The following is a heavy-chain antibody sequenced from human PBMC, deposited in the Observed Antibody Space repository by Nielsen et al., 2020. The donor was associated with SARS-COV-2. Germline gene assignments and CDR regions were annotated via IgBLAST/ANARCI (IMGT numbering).Heavy chain of an antibody. Sequence: GGSLRPSCAASGFTFDDYAMHWVRQAPGKGLEWVPGISWHSGSIGYADSVKGRFTISRHSSENSLYLQMNSLRADDTALYYCARGGYCSSSSCYNAFDVWGEGTMVLVSS. V-gene: IGHV3-9*01. CDR1: GFTFDDYA. CDR2: ISWHSGSI. D-gene: IGHD2-2*03. J-gene: IGHJ3*01. CDR3: ARGGYCSSSSCYNAFDV.